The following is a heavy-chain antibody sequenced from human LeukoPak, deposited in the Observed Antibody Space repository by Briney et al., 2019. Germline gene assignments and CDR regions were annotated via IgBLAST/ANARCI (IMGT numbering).Heavy chain of an antibody. D-gene: IGHD3/OR15-3a*01. CDR2: IYYTGNT. CDR3: ARQTGSGLFILP. Sequence: SETLSLTCTVSGVSISSSYSYWGWIRQPPGMGLERIGSIYYTGNTYYNASLKSQLSISIDTSKNQFSLKLTSVTAADTAVYYCARQTGSGLFILPGGQGTLVTVSS. J-gene: IGHJ4*02. CDR1: GVSISSSYSY. V-gene: IGHV4-39*01.